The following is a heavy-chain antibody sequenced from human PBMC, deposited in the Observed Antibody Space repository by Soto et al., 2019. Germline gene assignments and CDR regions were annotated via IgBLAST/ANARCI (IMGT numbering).Heavy chain of an antibody. CDR2: IKQDGSEK. J-gene: IGHJ4*02. CDR1: GFTFSSYW. V-gene: IGHV3-7*01. Sequence: PGGSLRLSCAASGFTFSSYWMSWVRQAPGKGLEWVANIKQDGSEKYYVDSVKGRFTISRDNAKNSLYLQMNCLRAEDTAVYYCARDRCGELSLFTDYWGQGTLVTVSS. CDR3: ARDRCGELSLFTDY. D-gene: IGHD3-16*02.